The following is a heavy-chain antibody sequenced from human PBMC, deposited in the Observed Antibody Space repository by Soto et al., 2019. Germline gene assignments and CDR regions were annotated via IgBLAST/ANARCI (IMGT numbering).Heavy chain of an antibody. D-gene: IGHD3-10*01. CDR2: IIPLFGTP. Sequence: QVQLVQSGAEVKKPGSSVKVSGKASGGIFSTYAISWWRQAPGQGLEWMGGIIPLFGTPNYEQRFQGRVTITADEATSTAYVELSRLRSEDTAVYYCARDRADYGSGNYYNRIDFWGQGALVTVSS. J-gene: IGHJ4*02. CDR1: GGIFSTYA. V-gene: IGHV1-69*01. CDR3: ARDRADYGSGNYYNRIDF.